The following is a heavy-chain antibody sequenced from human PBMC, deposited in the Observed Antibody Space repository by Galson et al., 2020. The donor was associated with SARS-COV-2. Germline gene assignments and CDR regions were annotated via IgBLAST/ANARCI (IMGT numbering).Heavy chain of an antibody. J-gene: IGHJ5*02. CDR3: AKAPYCGSSGCYSWFGP. CDR2: ITNSGDSR. D-gene: IGHD2-2*01. Sequence: GGSLRLSCTVSGFTFSNDAMAWVRQVPGKGLEWVSSITNSGDSRYYADSVKGRFTISRDNSQKTLYLQMNTLRAEDTAIYYCAKAPYCGSSGCYSWFGPWGQGTLVTVSS. CDR1: GFTFSNDA. V-gene: IGHV3-23*01.